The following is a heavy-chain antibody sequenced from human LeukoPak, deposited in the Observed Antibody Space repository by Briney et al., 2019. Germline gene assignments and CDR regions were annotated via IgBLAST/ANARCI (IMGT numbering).Heavy chain of an antibody. D-gene: IGHD6-13*01. CDR3: DLAAAGTYYYYGMDV. CDR2: MNPNSGNT. J-gene: IGHJ6*02. Sequence: WASVKVSCKASGYTFTSYDINWVRQATGQGLEWMGWMNPNSGNTGYAQKFQGRVTMTRNTSISTAYMELSSLRSEDTAVYYCDLAAAGTYYYYGMDVWGQGTTVTVSS. CDR1: GYTFTSYD. V-gene: IGHV1-8*01.